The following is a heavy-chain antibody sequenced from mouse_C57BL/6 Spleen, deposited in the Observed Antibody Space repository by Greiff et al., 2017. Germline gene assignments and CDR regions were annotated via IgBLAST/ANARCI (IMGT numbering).Heavy chain of an antibody. D-gene: IGHD4-1*01. CDR3: ARGLGLFDY. CDR1: GFTFSSYA. CDR2: ISDGGSYT. J-gene: IGHJ2*01. Sequence: EVKLMESGGGLVKPGGSLKLSCAASGFTFSSYAMSWVRQTPEKRLEWVATISDGGSYTYYPDNVQGRFTISRDNAKNNLYLQMSHLKSEDTAMYYCARGLGLFDYWGQGTTLTVSS. V-gene: IGHV5-4*03.